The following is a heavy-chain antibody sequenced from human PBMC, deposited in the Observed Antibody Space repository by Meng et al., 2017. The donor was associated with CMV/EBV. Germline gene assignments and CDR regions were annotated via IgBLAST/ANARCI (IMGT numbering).Heavy chain of an antibody. CDR2: MNPNSGNT. CDR3: AGVRRATAYYGMDV. Sequence: ASVTVSCKASGYTFTSYDINWVRQATGQGLEWMGWMNPNSGNTGYAQKFQGSVTMTSNTSISTAYMELSSLKSEDTAVYYCAGVRRATAYYGMDVWGQGTTVTVSS. J-gene: IGHJ6*02. D-gene: IGHD5-24*01. V-gene: IGHV1-8*01. CDR1: GYTFTSYD.